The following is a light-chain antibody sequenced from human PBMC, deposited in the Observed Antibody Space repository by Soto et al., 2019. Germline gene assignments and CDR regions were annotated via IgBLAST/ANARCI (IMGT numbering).Light chain of an antibody. CDR2: KAS. V-gene: IGKV1-5*03. CDR3: QQYNSYSPLT. J-gene: IGKJ4*01. Sequence: DIQMTQSPSTLSASVGDRVTIICRASQSISSWLAWYQQKPGKAPKLLIYKASSLESGVPSRFSGSGSGTEFTLTISSLQPDDFATYYCQQYNSYSPLTFGGGTKVEIK. CDR1: QSISSW.